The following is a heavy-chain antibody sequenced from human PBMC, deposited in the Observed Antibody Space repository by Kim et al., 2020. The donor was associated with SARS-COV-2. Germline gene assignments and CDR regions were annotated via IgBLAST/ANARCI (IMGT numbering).Heavy chain of an antibody. J-gene: IGHJ4*02. CDR1: GFTFSTYW. CDR2: ISTDGSIT. CDR3: ARETGGYGYRN. V-gene: IGHV3-74*01. D-gene: IGHD5-12*01. Sequence: GGSLRLSCAASGFTFSTYWMHWVRQAPGKGLVWVSRISTDGSITDYADSVTGRFTISRDNAKNTLYLQLNSLRAEDTAVYYCARETGGYGYRNWGQGTLVTVSS.